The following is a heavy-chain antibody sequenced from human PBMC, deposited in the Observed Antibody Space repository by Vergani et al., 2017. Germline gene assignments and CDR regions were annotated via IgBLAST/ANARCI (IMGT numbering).Heavy chain of an antibody. CDR2: IYPGDSDT. J-gene: IGHJ4*02. D-gene: IGHD3-22*01. CDR1: GYSFTSYW. V-gene: IGHV5-51*03. Sequence: EVQLVQSGAEVKKPGASLKISCKGSGYSFTSYWIGWVRQMPGKGLEWMGIIYPGDSDTRYSPSFQGQVTISADKSISTAYLQWSSLKASDTAMYYCARLGGYYYDSSGYAHFDYWGQGTLVTVSS. CDR3: ARLGGYYYDSSGYAHFDY.